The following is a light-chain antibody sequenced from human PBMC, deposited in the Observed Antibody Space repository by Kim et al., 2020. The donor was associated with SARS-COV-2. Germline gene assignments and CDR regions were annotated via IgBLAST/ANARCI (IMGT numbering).Light chain of an antibody. Sequence: GGPVHLTFASSAGAVTSGYYPNWFQQKPGQAPRALIYSTSNKHSWTPARFSGSLLGGKAARTLSGVQPADEAEYYCLIFYGGDQYVFGTGTKVTVL. J-gene: IGLJ1*01. CDR2: STS. V-gene: IGLV7-43*01. CDR1: AGAVTSGYY. CDR3: LIFYGGDQYV.